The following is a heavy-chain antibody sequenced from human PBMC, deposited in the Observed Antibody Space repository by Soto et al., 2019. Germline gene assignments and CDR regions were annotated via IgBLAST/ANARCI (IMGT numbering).Heavy chain of an antibody. V-gene: IGHV3-53*01. Sequence: GSLRLSCAASGFTVSNNYMTWVRQAPGKGLEWVSAIYSGSSTYYADSVKGRFTISRDNSKNTLYLQMNSLRAEDTAVYYCAKARSAAAGLFDYWGQGTLVTVSS. CDR3: AKARSAAAGLFDY. D-gene: IGHD6-13*01. J-gene: IGHJ4*02. CDR1: GFTVSNNY. CDR2: IYSGSST.